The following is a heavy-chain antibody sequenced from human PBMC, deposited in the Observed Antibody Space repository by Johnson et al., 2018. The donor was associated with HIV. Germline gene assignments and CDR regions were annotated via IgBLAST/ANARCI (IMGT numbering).Heavy chain of an antibody. V-gene: IGHV3-64*01. J-gene: IGHJ3*02. CDR1: GFTFSQYA. CDR2: ISSNGGST. Sequence: VQLVESGGGLVQPGESLRLSCVASGFTFSQYAMHWVRQAPGKGLEYVSAISSNGGSTYYANSVKGRFTISRDNSKNTLYLQMGSLRAEDMAVYYCARGGRGYSYSYAFDIWGQGTMVTVSS. CDR3: ARGGRGYSYSYAFDI. D-gene: IGHD5-18*01.